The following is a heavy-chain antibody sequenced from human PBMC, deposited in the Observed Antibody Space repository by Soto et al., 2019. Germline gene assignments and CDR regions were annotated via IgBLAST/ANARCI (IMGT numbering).Heavy chain of an antibody. CDR3: AKRFWGGYGVDV. J-gene: IGHJ6*02. Sequence: GSLRLSCAASGFPIRKYWVDWVRQTPGKGLVWVSRISSGGGITYYANSVKGRFTISRDNSKNTLYLQMNSLRAEDTAVYFCAKRFWGGYGVDVWGQGTTVTVSS. D-gene: IGHD7-27*01. V-gene: IGHV3-74*01. CDR2: ISSGGGIT. CDR1: GFPIRKYW.